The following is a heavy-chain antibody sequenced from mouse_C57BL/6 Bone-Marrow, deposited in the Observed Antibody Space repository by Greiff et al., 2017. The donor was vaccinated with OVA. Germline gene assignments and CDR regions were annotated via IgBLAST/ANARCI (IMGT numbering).Heavy chain of an antibody. CDR1: GYTFTDYN. J-gene: IGHJ2*01. CDR2: INPNNGGT. V-gene: IGHV1-18*01. Sequence: EVQLQQSGPELVKPGASVKIPCKASGYTFTDYNMDWVKQSHGKSLEWIGDINPNNGGTIYNQKFKGKATLTVGKSSSTAYMELRSLTSEDTAVYYCARRGGLLDYWGQGTTLTVSS. CDR3: ARRGGLLDY.